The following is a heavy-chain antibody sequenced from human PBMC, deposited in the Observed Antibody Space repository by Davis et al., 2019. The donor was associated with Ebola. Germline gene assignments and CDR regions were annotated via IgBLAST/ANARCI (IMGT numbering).Heavy chain of an antibody. J-gene: IGHJ1*01. Sequence: PGGSLRLSCSVSGGSISSNSYYWGWIRQPPGKGLEWIGSIYYSGSTNYNPSLKSRVTISVDTSKNQFSLKLSSVTAADTAVYYCARATTIAAAASEYFQHWGQGTLVTVSS. CDR3: ARATTIAAAASEYFQH. CDR1: GGSISSNSYY. V-gene: IGHV4-39*07. CDR2: IYYSGST. D-gene: IGHD6-13*01.